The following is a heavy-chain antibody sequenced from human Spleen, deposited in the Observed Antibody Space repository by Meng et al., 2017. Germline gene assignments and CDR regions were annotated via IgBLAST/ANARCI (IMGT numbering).Heavy chain of an antibody. V-gene: IGHV3-21*01. D-gene: IGHD3-9*01. CDR2: ISSSSSYI. J-gene: IGHJ6*02. Sequence: GESLKISCAASGFTFSSYSMNWVRRAPGKGLEWVSSISSSSSYIYYADSVKGRFTISRDNAKNSLYLQMNSLRAEDTAVYYCARLPYYDILTGYYRPSYYYYGMDVWGQGTTVTVSS. CDR1: GFTFSSYS. CDR3: ARLPYYDILTGYYRPSYYYYGMDV.